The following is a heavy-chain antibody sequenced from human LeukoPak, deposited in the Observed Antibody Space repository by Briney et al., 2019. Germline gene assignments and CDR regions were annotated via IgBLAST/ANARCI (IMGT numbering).Heavy chain of an antibody. D-gene: IGHD3-16*01. CDR2: INPDGSGQ. Sequence: GGSMRLSCEASGFTLSTYWMNWVRQVPGKGLDWVANINPDGSGQRYVDSVKGRFTIARDNADNSLSLQMNSLRAEDTAVYYCASWGAGGNSWGQGTLVTVSS. CDR3: ASWGAGGNS. V-gene: IGHV3-7*01. CDR1: GFTLSTYW. J-gene: IGHJ4*02.